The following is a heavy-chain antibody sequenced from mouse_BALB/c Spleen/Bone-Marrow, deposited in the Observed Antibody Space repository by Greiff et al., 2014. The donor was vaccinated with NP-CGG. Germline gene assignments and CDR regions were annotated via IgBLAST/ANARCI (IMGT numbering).Heavy chain of an antibody. V-gene: IGHV1S81*02. CDR2: INPSNGGT. CDR3: TRSNYGYWYFDV. D-gene: IGHD1-1*01. Sequence: QVQLQQSGAELVKPGASVKLSCKASGYSFTRYYMYWVKQRPGQGLEWIGEINPSNGGTNFSEKFKSKATLTVDKSSSTAYMQFSSLTSEDSAVYYCTRSNYGYWYFDVWGAGTTVTISS. CDR1: GYSFTRYY. J-gene: IGHJ1*01.